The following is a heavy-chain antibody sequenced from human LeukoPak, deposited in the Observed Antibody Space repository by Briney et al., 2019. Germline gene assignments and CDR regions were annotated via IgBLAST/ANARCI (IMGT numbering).Heavy chain of an antibody. J-gene: IGHJ4*02. CDR1: GFTFSGYA. CDR2: ISSSSSYI. V-gene: IGHV3-21*01. Sequence: KPGGSLRLSCAVTGFTFSGYAMNWVRQAPGKGLEWVSSISSSSSYIYYADSVKGRFTISRDNAKNSLYLQMNSLRAEDTAVYYCARGTVNDYWGQGTLVTVSS. D-gene: IGHD4-17*01. CDR3: ARGTVNDY.